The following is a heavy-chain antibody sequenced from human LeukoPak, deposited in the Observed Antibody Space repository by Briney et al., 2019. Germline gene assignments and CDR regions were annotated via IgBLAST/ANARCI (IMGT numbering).Heavy chain of an antibody. D-gene: IGHD3-16*01. CDR3: ARDWGYYYYYGMDV. J-gene: IGHJ6*02. Sequence: KPGRSLRLSCAASGFTFSSYGMHWVRQAPGKGLEWVSSISSSSSYIYYADSVKGRFTISRDNAKNSLYLQMNSLRAEDTAVYYCARDWGYYYYYGMDVWGQGTTVTVSS. CDR1: GFTFSSYG. V-gene: IGHV3-21*01. CDR2: ISSSSSYI.